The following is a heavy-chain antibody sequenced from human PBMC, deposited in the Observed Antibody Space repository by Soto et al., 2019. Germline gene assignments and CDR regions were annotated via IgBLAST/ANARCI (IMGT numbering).Heavy chain of an antibody. J-gene: IGHJ4*02. V-gene: IGHV4-31*03. Sequence: PSETLSLTCTVSGGSISSGGYYWSWIRQHPGKGLEWIGYIYYSGSTYYNPSLKSRVTISVDTSKNQFSLKLSSVTAADTAVYYCPRYGSNPFDYWGQGTLVTVYS. CDR3: PRYGSNPFDY. D-gene: IGHD3-10*01. CDR1: GGSISSGGYY. CDR2: IYYSGST.